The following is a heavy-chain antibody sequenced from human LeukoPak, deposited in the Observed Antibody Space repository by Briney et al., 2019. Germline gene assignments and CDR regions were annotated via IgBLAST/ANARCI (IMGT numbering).Heavy chain of an antibody. CDR2: ISYDGSNK. CDR3: GKDSSSSEYYYGMDV. Sequence: GGSLRLSFAASGFTFSNYGMHWVRQAPGKGLEWGAVISYDGSNKYYADSVKGRFTISRDNSKNTLYLQMNSLRAEDTAVYYCGKDSSSSEYYYGMDVWGQGTTVTVSS. D-gene: IGHD6-6*01. V-gene: IGHV3-30*18. J-gene: IGHJ6*02. CDR1: GFTFSNYG.